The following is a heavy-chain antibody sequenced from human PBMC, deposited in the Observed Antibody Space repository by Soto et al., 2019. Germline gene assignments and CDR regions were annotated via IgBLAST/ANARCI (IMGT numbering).Heavy chain of an antibody. CDR3: ARARKWLRGEDYYYGMDV. Sequence: TSETLCLSWTVSVVPFSDFACYWSWIRHLPGNCLEWIVYIYYRWNTDYNPSLKIRVTISVDTSKNQFSLKLSSVTAADTAVYYCARARKWLRGEDYYYGMDVWGQGTTVTVSS. D-gene: IGHD5-12*01. CDR2: IYYRWNT. V-gene: IGHV4-61*08. CDR1: VVPFSDFACY. J-gene: IGHJ6*02.